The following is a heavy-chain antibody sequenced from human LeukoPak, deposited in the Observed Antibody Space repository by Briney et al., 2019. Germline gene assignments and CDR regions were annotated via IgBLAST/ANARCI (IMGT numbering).Heavy chain of an antibody. Sequence: SGGSLRLSCAASGFTFSSYGMHWVRQAPGKGLEWVAVISYDGSNKYYADSVKGRFTISRDNSKNTLYLQMNSLRAEDTAVYYCAKGKGNWNDGILDYWGQGTLVTVSS. CDR3: AKGKGNWNDGILDY. V-gene: IGHV3-30*18. CDR2: ISYDGSNK. CDR1: GFTFSSYG. J-gene: IGHJ4*02. D-gene: IGHD1-1*01.